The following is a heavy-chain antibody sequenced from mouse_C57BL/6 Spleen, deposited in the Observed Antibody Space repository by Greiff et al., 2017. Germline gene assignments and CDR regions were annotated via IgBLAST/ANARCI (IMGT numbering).Heavy chain of an antibody. D-gene: IGHD1-1*01. CDR3: VRGGTTVVYYYAMDY. J-gene: IGHJ4*01. CDR1: GFTFNTYA. CDR2: IRSKSSNYAT. V-gene: IGHV10-3*01. Sequence: EVQLVESGGGLVQPKGSLKLSCAASGFTFNTYAMHWVRQAPGKGLEWVARIRSKSSNYATYYADSVKDRFTISRDDSQSMLYLQMNNLKTEDTAMYYCVRGGTTVVYYYAMDYWGQGTSVTVSS.